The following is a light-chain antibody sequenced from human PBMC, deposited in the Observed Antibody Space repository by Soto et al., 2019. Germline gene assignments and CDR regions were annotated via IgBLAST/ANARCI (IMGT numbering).Light chain of an antibody. Sequence: VLTQPPSVSGAPGQRVTISGTGSSSNIGAGYDVHWYQQLPGTAPKLLIYGNSNRPSGVPDRFSGSKSGTSASLAITGLQADDEADYYCQSYDSSLSALYVFGTGTKVTVL. CDR1: SSNIGAGYD. V-gene: IGLV1-40*01. CDR3: QSYDSSLSALYV. CDR2: GNS. J-gene: IGLJ1*01.